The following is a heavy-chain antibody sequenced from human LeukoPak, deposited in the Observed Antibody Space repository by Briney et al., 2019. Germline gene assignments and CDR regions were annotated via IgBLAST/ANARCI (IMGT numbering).Heavy chain of an antibody. CDR1: GFTFSSYA. CDR3: AKDANYDFWSGYLSTYYYYGMDV. D-gene: IGHD3-3*01. J-gene: IGHJ6*02. V-gene: IGHV3-23*01. CDR2: ISGSGGST. Sequence: GGSLRLSCAASGFTFSSYAMSWVHQAPGKGLEWVSAISGSGGSTYYADSVKGRFTISRDNSKNTLYLQMNSLRAEDTAVYYCAKDANYDFWSGYLSTYYYYGMDVWGQGTTVTVSS.